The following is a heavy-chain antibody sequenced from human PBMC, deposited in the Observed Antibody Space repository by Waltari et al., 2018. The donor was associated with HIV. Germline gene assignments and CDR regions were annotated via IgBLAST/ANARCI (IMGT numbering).Heavy chain of an antibody. D-gene: IGHD1-26*01. V-gene: IGHV3-30*01. J-gene: IGHJ5*02. CDR3: ATNSGSYRQGWFDP. CDR1: GFSFSDYA. Sequence: PGTSLTLSCAASGFSFSDYAMHWVRQPPGKGLEWVASVIYDGSNEDYADSVTGRFTVSRDNSKNTLYLQMDSLRPEDTAVYYCATNSGSYRQGWFDPWGQGTQVTVSS. CDR2: VIYDGSNE.